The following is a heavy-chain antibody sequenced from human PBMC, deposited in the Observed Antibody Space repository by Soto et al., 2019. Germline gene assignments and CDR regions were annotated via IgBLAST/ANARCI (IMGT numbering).Heavy chain of an antibody. J-gene: IGHJ6*02. CDR3: ARGLGSSSWFLTSYYYYYGMDV. V-gene: IGHV4-34*01. Sequence: TLSLTCAVYGGSFSGYYWSWIRQPPGKGLEWIGEINHSGSTNYNPSLKSRVTISVDTSKNQFSLKLSSVTAADTAVYYCARGLGSSSWFLTSYYYYYGMDVWGQGTTVTVSS. CDR2: INHSGST. CDR1: GGSFSGYY. D-gene: IGHD6-13*01.